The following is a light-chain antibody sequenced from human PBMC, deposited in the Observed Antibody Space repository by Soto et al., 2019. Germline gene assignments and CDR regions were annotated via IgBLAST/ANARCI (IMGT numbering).Light chain of an antibody. CDR2: GAS. CDR1: QSVSSN. V-gene: IGKV3-15*01. J-gene: IGKJ5*01. Sequence: EIVLTQSPGTLSLSPGERATLSCRASQSVSSNLAWYQQKPGQAPRLLIYGASTRATGIPARFSGSGSGTEFTLTISSLQSEEFAVYYCQQYNNWPRTVGQGTRLEIK. CDR3: QQYNNWPRT.